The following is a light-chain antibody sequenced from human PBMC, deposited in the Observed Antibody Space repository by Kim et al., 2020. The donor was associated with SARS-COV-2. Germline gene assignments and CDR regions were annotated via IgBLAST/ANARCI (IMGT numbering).Light chain of an antibody. CDR1: SGHSDYA. CDR3: QTWGTGIVV. Sequence: QPVLTQSPSASASLGASVKLTCTLSSGHSDYAIAWHQQQPEKGPRYLMKLNSDGRHIKGDGIPDRFSGSSSGAERYLTISSLQSEDEADYYCQTWGTGIVVFGGGTQLTVL. CDR2: LNSDGRH. V-gene: IGLV4-69*01. J-gene: IGLJ2*01.